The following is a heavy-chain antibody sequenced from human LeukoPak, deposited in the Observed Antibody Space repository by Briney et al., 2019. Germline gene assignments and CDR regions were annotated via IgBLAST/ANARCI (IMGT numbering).Heavy chain of an antibody. D-gene: IGHD5-24*01. V-gene: IGHV3-53*01. Sequence: GGSLRLSCVVSGFTVSNNFMSWVRQAPRKGLEWVSLIYSGGSTYYADFVKGRFTISRDNSKNTVYPQMNSLRAEDTAMYYCARRDDHNGRDYWGQGTLVTVSS. CDR2: IYSGGST. J-gene: IGHJ4*02. CDR1: GFTVSNNF. CDR3: ARRDDHNGRDY.